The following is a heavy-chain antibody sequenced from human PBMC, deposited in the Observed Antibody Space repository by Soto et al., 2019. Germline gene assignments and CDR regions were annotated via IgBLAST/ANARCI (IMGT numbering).Heavy chain of an antibody. D-gene: IGHD6-6*01. V-gene: IGHV4-30-4*01. Sequence: TVSGGSISSGDYYWSWIRQPPGKGLEWIGYIYYSGSTYYNPSLKSRVTISVDTSKNQFSLKLSSVTAADTAVYYCAREPKNPIAAPVATFDPWGQGTLVTVSS. CDR3: AREPKNPIAAPVATFDP. J-gene: IGHJ5*02. CDR1: GGSISSGDYY. CDR2: IYYSGST.